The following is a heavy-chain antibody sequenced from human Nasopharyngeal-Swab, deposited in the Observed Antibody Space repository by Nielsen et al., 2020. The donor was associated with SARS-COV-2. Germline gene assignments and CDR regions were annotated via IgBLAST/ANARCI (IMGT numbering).Heavy chain of an antibody. D-gene: IGHD5-24*01. CDR2: INHSGST. J-gene: IGHJ4*02. V-gene: IGHV4-34*01. CDR3: ARLPRRWLQYYFDY. Sequence: SQTLSLTCAVHGVSFSGYYWSWIRQPPGKGLGWIGEINHSGSTNYNPSLKSRVTISVDTSKNQFSLKLSSVTAADTAVYYCARLPRRWLQYYFDYWGQGTLVTVSS. CDR1: GVSFSGYY.